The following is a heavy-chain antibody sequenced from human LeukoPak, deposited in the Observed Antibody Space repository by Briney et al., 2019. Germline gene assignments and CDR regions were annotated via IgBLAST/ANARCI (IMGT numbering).Heavy chain of an antibody. V-gene: IGHV3-23*01. CDR1: GFTFSSYA. CDR3: AKDESGTVVVPAATYY. J-gene: IGHJ4*02. CDR2: ISGSGGST. D-gene: IGHD2-2*01. Sequence: GGSLRLSCAASGFTFSSYAMSWVRQAPGKGLEWVSAISGSGGSTYYADSVKGRFTISRDNSKNTLYLQMNSLRAEDTAVYYCAKDESGTVVVPAATYYWGQGTLVTVSS.